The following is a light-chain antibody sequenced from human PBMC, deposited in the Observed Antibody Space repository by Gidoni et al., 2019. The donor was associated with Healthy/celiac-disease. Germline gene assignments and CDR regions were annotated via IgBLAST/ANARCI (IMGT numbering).Light chain of an antibody. CDR3: QQSNSYPT. CDR1: QGISSY. V-gene: IGKV1-9*01. Sequence: IQFTQSPSSLSASVGDRVTITCRASQGISSYLAWYQQKPGKAPKLLIYAESTLQSGVPSRFSGSGSGTEFTITISSLQPEDVAKYYCQQSNSYPTFGGGTKVEIK. CDR2: AES. J-gene: IGKJ4*01.